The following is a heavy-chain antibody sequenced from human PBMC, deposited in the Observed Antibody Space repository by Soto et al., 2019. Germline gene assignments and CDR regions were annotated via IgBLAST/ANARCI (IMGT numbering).Heavy chain of an antibody. J-gene: IGHJ4*02. CDR3: AKRRGAGGDFDY. Sequence: DVQLLESGGGLVQHEGSLRLSCAASGFTFSSYAMGWVRQGPGKGLEWVAVVSIGGSTHYEDSVRGRFTISRDNSKNTVSLQMNSLTAEDTALYFCAKRRGAGGDFDYWSQGALVTVSS. D-gene: IGHD2-15*01. CDR2: VSIGGST. CDR1: GFTFSSYA. V-gene: IGHV3-23*01.